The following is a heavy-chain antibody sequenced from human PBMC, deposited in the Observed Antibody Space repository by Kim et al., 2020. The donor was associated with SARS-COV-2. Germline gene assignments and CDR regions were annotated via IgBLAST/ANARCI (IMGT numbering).Heavy chain of an antibody. J-gene: IGHJ4*02. Sequence: AMSNYPHQFQGRVTMTADKSTSTVYMELRSLRSEDTAVYYCAKERDNYFDYWGQGTLVTVSS. V-gene: IGHV1-69*04. CDR2: AMS. CDR3: AKERDNYFDY.